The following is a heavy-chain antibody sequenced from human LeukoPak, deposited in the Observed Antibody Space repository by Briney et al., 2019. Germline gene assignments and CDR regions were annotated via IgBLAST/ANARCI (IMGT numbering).Heavy chain of an antibody. CDR3: ARRTHYSSGWYGYYYYGMDV. CDR2: IYYSGST. D-gene: IGHD6-19*01. J-gene: IGHJ6*02. V-gene: IGHV4-30-4*08. CDR1: GGSISSGDYY. Sequence: PSQTLSLTCTVSGGSISSGDYYWSWIRQPPGKGLEWIGYIYYSGSTYYNPSLKSRVTISVDTSKNQFSLKLSSVTAADTAVYYCARRTHYSSGWYGYYYYGMDVWGQGTTVTVSS.